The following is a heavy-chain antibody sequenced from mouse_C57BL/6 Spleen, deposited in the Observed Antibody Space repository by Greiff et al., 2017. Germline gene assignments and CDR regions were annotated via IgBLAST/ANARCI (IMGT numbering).Heavy chain of an antibody. V-gene: IGHV1-52*01. CDR1: GYTFTSYW. J-gene: IGHJ4*01. CDR3: ALQAYMGAMDY. Sequence: QVQLQQPGAELVRPGSSVKLSCKASGYTFTSYWMHWVKQRPIQGLEWIGNIDPSDSETHYNQKFKDKATLTVDKSSSTAYMHLSSLTAEDSAVYYCALQAYMGAMDYWGQGTSVTVSS. CDR2: IDPSDSET.